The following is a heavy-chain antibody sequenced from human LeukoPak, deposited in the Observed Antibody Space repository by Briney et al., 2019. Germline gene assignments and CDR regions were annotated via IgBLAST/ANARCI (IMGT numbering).Heavy chain of an antibody. J-gene: IGHJ6*02. CDR1: GYTFTSYY. D-gene: IGHD4-17*01. Sequence: GASVKVSCKASGYTFTSYYMHWVRQAPGQGLEWMGIINPSGGSTSYAQKFQGRVTVTRDTSTSTVYMELSSLRSEDTAVYYCATTTSDYGDSAYYYGMDVWGQGTTVTVSS. V-gene: IGHV1-46*03. CDR3: ATTTSDYGDSAYYYGMDV. CDR2: INPSGGST.